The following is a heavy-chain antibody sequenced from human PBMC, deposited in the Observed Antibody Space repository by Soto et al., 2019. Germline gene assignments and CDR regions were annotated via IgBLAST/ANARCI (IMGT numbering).Heavy chain of an antibody. CDR1: GLNFSSYS. J-gene: IGHJ4*02. D-gene: IGHD3-22*01. CDR3: ARGLYYYDSSGYWGY. Sequence: GGSKRVSCAASGLNFSSYSMNRVRQAQGKGLEWVSYISSSSSTIYYADSVKGRFTISRDNAKNSLYLQMNSLRDEDTAVYYCARGLYYYDSSGYWGYWGQGTLVTVSS. V-gene: IGHV3-48*02. CDR2: ISSSSSTI.